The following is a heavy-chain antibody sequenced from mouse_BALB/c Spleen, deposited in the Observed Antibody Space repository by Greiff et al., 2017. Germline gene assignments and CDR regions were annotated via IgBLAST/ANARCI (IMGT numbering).Heavy chain of an antibody. CDR2: IWAGGST. J-gene: IGHJ4*01. CDR3: ARDRNYDYGLAMDY. CDR1: GFSLTSYG. D-gene: IGHD2-4*01. V-gene: IGHV2-9*02. Sequence: VKLQESGPGLVAPSQSLSITCTVSGFSLTSYGVHRVRQPPGKGLEWLGVIWAGGSTNYNSALMSRLSISKDNSKSQVFLKMNSLQTDDTAMYYCARDRNYDYGLAMDYWGQGTSVTVSS.